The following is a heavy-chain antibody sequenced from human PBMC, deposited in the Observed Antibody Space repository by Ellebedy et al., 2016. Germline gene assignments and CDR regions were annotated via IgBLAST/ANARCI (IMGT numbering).Heavy chain of an antibody. V-gene: IGHV5-51*01. CDR3: ARRYQDWSHADS. Sequence: GESLKISXKGYGYNFAISWIAWVRQMPGKGLEWMGIIYPEDSDTRYSPSFQGQVTISADKSINTAYLQWSSLQASDTAMYYCARRYQDWSHADSWGQGTQVTVSS. CDR1: GYNFAISW. J-gene: IGHJ5*02. CDR2: IYPEDSDT. D-gene: IGHD3/OR15-3a*01.